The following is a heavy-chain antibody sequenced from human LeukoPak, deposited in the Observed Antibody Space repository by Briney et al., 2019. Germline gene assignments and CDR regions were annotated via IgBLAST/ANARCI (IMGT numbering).Heavy chain of an antibody. V-gene: IGHV3-23*01. Sequence: GGSLRLSCAASGFTFSNYAMSWVRQTPGKGLEWVSAISGSGGSTYYADSVKGRFTIARDNSKNTLYLQMNSLRAEDTALYYCAKDPLRYYDSPGENWFDPWGQGTLVTVFS. CDR1: GFTFSNYA. CDR3: AKDPLRYYDSPGENWFDP. D-gene: IGHD3-22*01. J-gene: IGHJ5*02. CDR2: ISGSGGST.